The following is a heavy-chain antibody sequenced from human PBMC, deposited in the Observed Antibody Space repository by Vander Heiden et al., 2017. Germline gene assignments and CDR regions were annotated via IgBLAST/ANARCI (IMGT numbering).Heavy chain of an antibody. J-gene: IGHJ4*02. V-gene: IGHV3-30*03. CDR1: GFTFRSYG. CDR2: ISYDGSNK. Sequence: QVQLVESGGGVVQPGRSVRLSCAASGFTFRSYGMHWVRQAPGKGLEWVAVISYDGSNKYYADSVKGRFTISRDNSKNTLYLQMNSLRAEDTAVYYCAREVYSYGKCFDYWGQGTLVTVSS. D-gene: IGHD5-18*01. CDR3: AREVYSYGKCFDY.